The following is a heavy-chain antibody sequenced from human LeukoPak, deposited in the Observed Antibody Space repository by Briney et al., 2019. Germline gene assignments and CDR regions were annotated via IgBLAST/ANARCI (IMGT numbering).Heavy chain of an antibody. V-gene: IGHV1-18*01. J-gene: IGHJ5*02. CDR1: GYTFTSYG. CDR2: ISAYNGNT. Sequence: GASVKVSCKASGYTFTSYGISWVRQAPGQGLEWMGWISAYNGNTNYAQKLQGRVTMTTDTSTSTAYMELRSLRSDDTAVYYCARDIITMVRGVISQVPFVIDWFDPWGQGTLVTVSS. D-gene: IGHD3-10*01. CDR3: ARDIITMVRGVISQVPFVIDWFDP.